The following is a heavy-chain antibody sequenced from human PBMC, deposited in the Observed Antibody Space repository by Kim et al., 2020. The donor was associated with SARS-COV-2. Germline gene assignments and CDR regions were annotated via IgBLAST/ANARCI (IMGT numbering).Heavy chain of an antibody. D-gene: IGHD3-9*01. CDR1: GFTVSSNY. J-gene: IGHJ4*02. V-gene: IGHV3-66*01. CDR2: IYSGGST. Sequence: GGSLRLSCAASGFTVSSNYMSWVRQAPGKGLEWVSFIYSGGSTYYADSVKGRFTISRDTSKNTLYLQMNSLRAEDTAVYYCATIQAYYDIFSGYSPYYFDNWGQGTLVTVSS. CDR3: ATIQAYYDIFSGYSPYYFDN.